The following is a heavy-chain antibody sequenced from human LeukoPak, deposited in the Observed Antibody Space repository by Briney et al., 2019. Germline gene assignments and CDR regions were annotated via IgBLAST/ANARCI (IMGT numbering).Heavy chain of an antibody. J-gene: IGHJ5*01. V-gene: IGHV3-74*01. CDR1: GFTFSRYW. D-gene: IGHD4/OR15-4a*01. CDR3: ARDYGA. CDR2: INSDGYST. Sequence: GGCLRLSCAASGFTFSRYWMHWVRQAPGKGLVWVSRINSDGYSTTYADSVKGRFTISKDNAKNTLYLQMNSLRADDTAVYYCARDYGAWGHGTLVTVSP.